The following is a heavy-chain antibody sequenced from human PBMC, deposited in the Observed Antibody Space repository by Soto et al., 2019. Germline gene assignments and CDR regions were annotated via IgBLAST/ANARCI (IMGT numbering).Heavy chain of an antibody. CDR2: IYYSGST. J-gene: IGHJ5*02. CDR3: ARTIAVAHFGWFDP. Sequence: SETLSLTCTVSGGSISSYYWSWIRQPPGKGLEWIGYIYYSGSTNYNLSLKSRVTISVDTSKNQFSLKLSSVTAADTAVYYCARTIAVAHFGWFDPWGQGTLVTVSS. V-gene: IGHV4-59*08. CDR1: GGSISSYY. D-gene: IGHD6-19*01.